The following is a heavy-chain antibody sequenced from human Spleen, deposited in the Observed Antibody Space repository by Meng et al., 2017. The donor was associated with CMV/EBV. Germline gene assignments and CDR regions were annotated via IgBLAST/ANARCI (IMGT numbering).Heavy chain of an antibody. CDR3: ARAVATSATGYFDF. CDR2: ISYSGST. D-gene: IGHD6-13*01. V-gene: IGHV4-31*03. CDR1: GDSISSRGNF. J-gene: IGHJ4*02. Sequence: SETLSLTCSVSGDSISSRGNFWSWIRQYPGKGLEWIGYISYSGSTYYSPSLKSRVTISMDTSKNHFSLRLSAVTAADTAVYYCARAVATSATGYFDFRGQGNMVTVSS.